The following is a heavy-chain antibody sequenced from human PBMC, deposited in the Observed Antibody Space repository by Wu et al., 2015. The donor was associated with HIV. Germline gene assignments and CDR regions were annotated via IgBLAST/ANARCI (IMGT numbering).Heavy chain of an antibody. D-gene: IGHD5-12*01. CDR2: MNPNNGNT. Sequence: QVQLVQSGTEVKKPGASVKVSCKAFGYTFTAYDINWVRQATGQGLEYMGWMNPNNGNTASAQKFQGRITMTRTTSINTAYLELSSLKSEDTAVYYCARGRYDLAYWGRGNAGHRLL. CDR1: GYTFTAYD. J-gene: IGHJ4*02. CDR3: ARGRYDLAY. V-gene: IGHV1-8*02.